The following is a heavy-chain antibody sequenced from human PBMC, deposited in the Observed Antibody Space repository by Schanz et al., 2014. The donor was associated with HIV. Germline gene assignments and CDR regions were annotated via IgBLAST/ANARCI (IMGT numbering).Heavy chain of an antibody. CDR2: ISYDGSIE. CDR3: ARERMTANWKAGMDV. V-gene: IGHV3-30*03. Sequence: QVRLVETGGGVVQPGRSLRLSCAASGFIFRTHGMHWVRQAPGKGLEWVAVISYDGSIEYYADSVKGRFTISRDNSKNTLYLQVNSLRAEDTAVYYCARERMTANWKAGMDVWGQGTLVTVSS. D-gene: IGHD2-21*02. CDR1: GFIFRTHG. J-gene: IGHJ4*02.